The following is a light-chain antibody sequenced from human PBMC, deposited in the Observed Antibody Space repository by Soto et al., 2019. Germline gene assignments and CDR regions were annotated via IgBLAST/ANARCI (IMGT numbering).Light chain of an antibody. CDR1: QSVDSNY. Sequence: IVLTQSPGTLSLSPGEGATLSCRASQSVDSNYFAWYQQKPGQAPRLLLYGTSYRATGIPDRFSGSGSGTDFTLIISRLEPEDFAVYYCQQYGSIPRTFGRGTKVDIK. J-gene: IGKJ1*01. V-gene: IGKV3-20*01. CDR3: QQYGSIPRT. CDR2: GTS.